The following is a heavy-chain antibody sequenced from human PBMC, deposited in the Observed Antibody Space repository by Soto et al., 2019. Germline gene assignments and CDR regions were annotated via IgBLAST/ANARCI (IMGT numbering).Heavy chain of an antibody. CDR2: IIPIFGTA. V-gene: IGHV1-69*13. J-gene: IGHJ3*02. CDR1: GGTFSSYA. CDR3: ARSPPTQYSRYAFDI. Sequence: RASVKVSCKASGGTFSSYAISWVRQAPGQGLEWMGGIIPIFGTANYAQKFQGRVTITADESTSTAYMELSSLRSEDTAVYYCARSPPTQYSRYAFDIWGQGTMVTVSS. D-gene: IGHD6-6*01.